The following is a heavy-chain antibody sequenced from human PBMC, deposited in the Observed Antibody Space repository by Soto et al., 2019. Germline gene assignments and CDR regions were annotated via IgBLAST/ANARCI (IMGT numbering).Heavy chain of an antibody. D-gene: IGHD6-19*01. J-gene: IGHJ6*02. Sequence: QVQLVESGGGVAQPGRSLRLSCTVSGFTFSGHAMHWVRQAPGKGLEWVTQTWYDGSNKYSAESVKGRFTISRDNSKNTLNLQMNSLRVEDTAVYYCARDGQGLAPYALDVWGQGTSVTVSS. CDR2: TWYDGSNK. V-gene: IGHV3-33*01. CDR3: ARDGQGLAPYALDV. CDR1: GFTFSGHA.